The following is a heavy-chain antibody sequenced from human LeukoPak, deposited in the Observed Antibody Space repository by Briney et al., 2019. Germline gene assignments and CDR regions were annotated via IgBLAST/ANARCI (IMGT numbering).Heavy chain of an antibody. J-gene: IGHJ5*02. CDR2: IYTSGST. D-gene: IGHD6-6*01. Sequence: SETLSLTCTVSGGSISSYYWSWIRQPAGKGLEWIGRIYTSGSTNYNPSLKSRVTMSVDTSKNQFSLKLSSVTAADTAVYYCASSGTPYSSSSNWFDPWGQGTLVTVSS. CDR1: GGSISSYY. V-gene: IGHV4-4*07. CDR3: ASSGTPYSSSSNWFDP.